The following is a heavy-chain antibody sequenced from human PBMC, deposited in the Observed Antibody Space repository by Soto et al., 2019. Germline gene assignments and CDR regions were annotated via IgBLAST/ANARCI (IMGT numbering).Heavy chain of an antibody. CDR1: GGSISSYY. CDR3: ARDNGSGSYSNHYYYYGMDV. V-gene: IGHV4-59*01. J-gene: IGHJ6*02. D-gene: IGHD3-10*01. CDR2: IYYSGST. Sequence: SETLSLTCTVSGGSISSYYWSWIRQPPGKGLEWIGYIYYSGSTNYNPSLKSRVTISVDTSKNQFSLKLSSVTAADTAVYYCARDNGSGSYSNHYYYYGMDVWGQGTTVTVSS.